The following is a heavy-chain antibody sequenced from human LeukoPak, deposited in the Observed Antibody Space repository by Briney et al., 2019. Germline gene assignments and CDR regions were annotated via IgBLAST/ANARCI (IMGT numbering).Heavy chain of an antibody. Sequence: GASVKVSCKASGYTFTSYGISWVRQAPGQGLEWMGWISAYNGNTNYAQKLQGRVTMTTDTSTSTAYMELRSLRSDDTAVYYCARGAPWSSGWLGRGYYFDYWGQGTLVTVSS. J-gene: IGHJ4*02. V-gene: IGHV1-18*01. CDR2: ISAYNGNT. D-gene: IGHD6-19*01. CDR3: ARGAPWSSGWLGRGYYFDY. CDR1: GYTFTSYG.